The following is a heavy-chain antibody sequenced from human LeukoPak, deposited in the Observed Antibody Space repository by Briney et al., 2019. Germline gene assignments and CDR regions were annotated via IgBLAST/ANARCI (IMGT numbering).Heavy chain of an antibody. Sequence: PSETLSLTCAVYGGSFSGYYWSWIRQPPGKGLEWIGEINHSGSTNYNPSLKSRVTISVDTSKNQFSLKLSSVTAADTAVYYCARNFPLAVAGTGRPPGSNYWYFDLWGRGTLVTVPS. V-gene: IGHV4-34*01. CDR3: ARNFPLAVAGTGRPPGSNYWYFDL. J-gene: IGHJ2*01. D-gene: IGHD6-19*01. CDR1: GGSFSGYY. CDR2: INHSGST.